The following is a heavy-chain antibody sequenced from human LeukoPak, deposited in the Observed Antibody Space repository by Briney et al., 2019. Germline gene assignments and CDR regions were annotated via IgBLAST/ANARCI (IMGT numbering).Heavy chain of an antibody. J-gene: IGHJ5*02. D-gene: IGHD3-10*01. CDR1: GFTFSSYS. Sequence: GGSLRLSCAASGFTFSSYSMNWVRQAPGKGLEWVSSISSSSSYIYYADSVKGRFTISRDNAKNSLYLQMNSLRAEDTALYYCAKGALLWFGDRGFDPWGQGTLVTVSS. CDR3: AKGALLWFGDRGFDP. V-gene: IGHV3-21*04. CDR2: ISSSSSYI.